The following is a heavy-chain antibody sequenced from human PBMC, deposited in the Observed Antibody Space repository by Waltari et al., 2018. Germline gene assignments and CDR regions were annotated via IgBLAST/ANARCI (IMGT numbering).Heavy chain of an antibody. V-gene: IGHV3-7*01. CDR3: ARENSYGSGKYMSR. CDR1: GFTFNTYW. Sequence: EVRLVESGGGLVQPGGSLRLSCSASGFTFNTYWMSWVRQAPGGGMEWVANIKPDGTEKYYVASGKGRFTISRDNAQNSLYLQLSSLRAEDTAVYYCARENSYGSGKYMSRWGQGTLVTVSS. D-gene: IGHD3-10*01. J-gene: IGHJ4*02. CDR2: IKPDGTEK.